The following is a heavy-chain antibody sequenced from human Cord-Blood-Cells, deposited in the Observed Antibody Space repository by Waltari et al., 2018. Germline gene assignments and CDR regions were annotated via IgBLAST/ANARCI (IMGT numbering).Heavy chain of an antibody. V-gene: IGHV1-69*04. J-gene: IGHJ4*02. D-gene: IGHD1-26*01. Sequence: QVQLVQSGAEVKKPGSSVKVSCKASGGTFSSYAISWLRQAPGQGLEWMGMIIPILGMTKYAQKFQGRVTITAEKSTSTAYMERSSLRSEDTAVYYCARDGAGRGGSYDYWGQGTLVTVSS. CDR3: ARDGAGRGGSYDY. CDR2: IIPILGMT. CDR1: GGTFSSYA.